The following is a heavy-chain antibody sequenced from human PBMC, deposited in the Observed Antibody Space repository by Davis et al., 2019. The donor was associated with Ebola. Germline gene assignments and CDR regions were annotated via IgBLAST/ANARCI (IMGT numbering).Heavy chain of an antibody. CDR3: ARGAHNYDILTGYSSLNYYGMDV. CDR1: GGTFSSYA. Sequence: SVKVSCKASGGTFSSYAISWVRQAPGQGLEWMGRIIPILGIANYAQKFQGRVTITADKSTSTAYMELSSLRSEDTAVYYCARGAHNYDILTGYSSLNYYGMDVWGQGTTVTVSS. CDR2: IIPILGIA. D-gene: IGHD3-9*01. V-gene: IGHV1-69*04. J-gene: IGHJ6*02.